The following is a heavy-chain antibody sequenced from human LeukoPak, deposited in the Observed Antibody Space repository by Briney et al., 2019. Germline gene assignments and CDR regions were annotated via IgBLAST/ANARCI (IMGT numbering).Heavy chain of an antibody. Sequence: PSETLSLTCAVYGGSFSGYYWSWIRQPPGKGLEWIGEINHSGSTNYNPSLKSRVTISVDTSKNQFSLKLSSVTAADTAVYYCARGQQWLKNYFDYWGQGTLVTVSS. J-gene: IGHJ4*02. V-gene: IGHV4-34*01. CDR3: ARGQQWLKNYFDY. D-gene: IGHD6-19*01. CDR2: INHSGST. CDR1: GGSFSGYY.